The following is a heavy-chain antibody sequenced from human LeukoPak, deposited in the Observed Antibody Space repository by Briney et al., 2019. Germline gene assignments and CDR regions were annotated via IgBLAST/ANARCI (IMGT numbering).Heavy chain of an antibody. V-gene: IGHV3-21*01. CDR1: GFTFSYYA. Sequence: GGSLRLSCAASGFTFSYYAMSWVRQAPGTGPEWVSFISSSSNYIYYTDSVKGRFTISRDNAKNSLFLQMNSLRAEDTAVYYCARGTPTTRDFDYWGQGTLVTVSS. J-gene: IGHJ4*02. CDR3: ARGTPTTRDFDY. CDR2: ISSSSNYI. D-gene: IGHD4-11*01.